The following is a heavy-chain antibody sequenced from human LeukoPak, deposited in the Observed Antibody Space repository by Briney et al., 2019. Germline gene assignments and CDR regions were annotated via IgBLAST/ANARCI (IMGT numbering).Heavy chain of an antibody. CDR1: GGSISSYY. CDR3: ARAGERGYNGYDDAFDI. V-gene: IGHV4-59*01. Sequence: PSETLSLTCTVSGGSISSYYWSWIRQPPGKGLEWIGYVYDSGNTNYNPSLKSRVTISVDTSKNQFSLKLSSVTAADTAIYYCARAGERGYNGYDDAFDIWGQGTMVTVSS. J-gene: IGHJ3*02. CDR2: VYDSGNT. D-gene: IGHD5-12*01.